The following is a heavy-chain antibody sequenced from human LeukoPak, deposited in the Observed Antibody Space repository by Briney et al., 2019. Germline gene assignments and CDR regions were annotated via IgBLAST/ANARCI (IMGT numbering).Heavy chain of an antibody. CDR1: FTFPNYA. CDR2: VGGGCDKT. V-gene: IGHV3-23*01. CDR3: AKDTGVVVALDS. J-gene: IGHJ4*02. D-gene: IGHD2-15*01. Sequence: GSLILYCDCLGFTFPNYAMSWVRQAPGTGLEWVSLVGGGCDKTFSVDSVKGRFIISRDNSNNPPYLQMTDLCVDGRPVHFFAKDTGVVVALDSWGQGTQVTVSS.